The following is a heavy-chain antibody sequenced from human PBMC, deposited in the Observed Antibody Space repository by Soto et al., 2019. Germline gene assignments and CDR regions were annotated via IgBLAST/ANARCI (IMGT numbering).Heavy chain of an antibody. V-gene: IGHV1-18*01. D-gene: IGHD2-21*01. CDR1: GYTFTTFG. Sequence: QVQLVQSGAEVKEPGASVKVSCKASGYTFTTFGISWVRQAPGQGLEWMGWIDPKNGNTKDEQKFQGRVTMTTDTSKSTAYMELRSLRSDDTAVYFCAREYCETSRCFLPDYWGQGALVTVS. CDR3: AREYCETSRCFLPDY. CDR2: IDPKNGNT. J-gene: IGHJ4*02.